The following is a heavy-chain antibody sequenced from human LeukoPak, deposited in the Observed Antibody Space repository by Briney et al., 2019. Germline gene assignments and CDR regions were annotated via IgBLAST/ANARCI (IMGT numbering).Heavy chain of an antibody. V-gene: IGHV3-21*01. CDR2: ISSSSSYI. J-gene: IGHJ4*02. Sequence: GGPLSLSCAASGFSFSSYTMNWVRQAPGKGLEWVSIISSSSSYIYYADSVKGRFTISRDNAKNALYLQMNSLRVEDTAVYYCARDGRCGGDCYASWGQGTLVTVSS. CDR1: GFSFSSYT. CDR3: ARDGRCGGDCYAS. D-gene: IGHD2-21*02.